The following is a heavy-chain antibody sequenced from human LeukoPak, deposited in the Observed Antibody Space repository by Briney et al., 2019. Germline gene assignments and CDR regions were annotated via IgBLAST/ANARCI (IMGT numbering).Heavy chain of an antibody. Sequence: SETLSLTCTVSGGSISSYYWSWVRQPPGKGLEWVGYIYYSGSTTYNPSPKSRVTISVDTSKNQFALKLSSVTAADTAVYYCARVMVRGVIRPTHSFDYWGQGTLVTVSS. J-gene: IGHJ4*02. D-gene: IGHD3-10*01. CDR2: IYYSGST. CDR3: ARVMVRGVIRPTHSFDY. V-gene: IGHV4-59*01. CDR1: GGSISSYY.